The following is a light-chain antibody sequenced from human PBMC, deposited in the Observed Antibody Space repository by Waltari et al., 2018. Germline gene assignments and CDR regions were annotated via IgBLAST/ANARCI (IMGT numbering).Light chain of an antibody. J-gene: IGKJ1*01. Sequence: DIVMTQSPLPLRAAPGEPASIPGRSSQSLQHSNGYHYLDWYVQKPGQSPQLLIYFASDRASGVPDRFSGSASGRDFTLTISRVEAEDVGVYYCMQTVQTLTWTFGQGTKLEIK. V-gene: IGKV2-28*01. CDR3: MQTVQTLTWT. CDR1: QSLQHSNGYHY. CDR2: FAS.